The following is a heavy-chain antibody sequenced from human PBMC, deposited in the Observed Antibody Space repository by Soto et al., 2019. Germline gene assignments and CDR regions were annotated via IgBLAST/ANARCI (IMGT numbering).Heavy chain of an antibody. CDR1: GYTFSIDY. D-gene: IGHD1-7*01. Sequence: QVQLVQSGAEGKNPGGSVKVSCKASGYTFSIDYMYWVRQAPGQGLEWMGIINPSEGSTNYAQKFQGRVTMTRDTSTNTVYMELSSLRSEDTAVYYCARGEPGTFVFEHWGQGTLVTVSS. V-gene: IGHV1-46*01. J-gene: IGHJ4*02. CDR3: ARGEPGTFVFEH. CDR2: INPSEGST.